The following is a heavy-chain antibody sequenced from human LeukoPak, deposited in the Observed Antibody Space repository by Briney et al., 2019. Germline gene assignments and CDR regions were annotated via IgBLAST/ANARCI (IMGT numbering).Heavy chain of an antibody. CDR3: ASGCSSTSCYPYYYYYMDV. CDR2: INPNSGGT. V-gene: IGHV1-2*02. Sequence: ASVKVSCKASGYTFTGYYMRWVRQAPGQGLEWMGWINPNSGGTNYAQKFQGRVTMTRDTSISTAYMELSRLRSDDTAVYYCASGCSSTSCYPYYYYYMDVWGKGTTVTVSS. J-gene: IGHJ6*03. CDR1: GYTFTGYY. D-gene: IGHD2-2*01.